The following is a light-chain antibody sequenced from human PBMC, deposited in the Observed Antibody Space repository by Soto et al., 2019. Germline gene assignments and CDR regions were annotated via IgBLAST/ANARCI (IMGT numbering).Light chain of an antibody. CDR1: QSVSRF. J-gene: IGKJ2*01. CDR3: QQYGSSSYT. Sequence: EIVMTQSPATLSVSPGERVTLSCRASQSVSRFLAWYQQRPGQAPRLLIYDTSTRATGVPARFSGSGSGTEFSLTISSLQSEDFAVYYCQQYGSSSYTFGQGTKLEIK. V-gene: IGKV3-15*01. CDR2: DTS.